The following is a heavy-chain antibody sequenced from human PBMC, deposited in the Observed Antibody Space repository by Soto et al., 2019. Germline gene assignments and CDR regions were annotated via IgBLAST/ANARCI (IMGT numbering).Heavy chain of an antibody. V-gene: IGHV3-23*01. Sequence: GGSLRLSCAASGFTFSSYAMSWVRQAPGKGLEWVSIITSDGRTYYADSVKGRFTISRDNSKNTVYLQMNSLRAEDTAVYYCAKDYSTVTTDPLSVVLFDYWGQGALVTVT. J-gene: IGHJ4*02. CDR2: ITSDGRT. CDR1: GFTFSSYA. CDR3: AKDYSTVTTDPLSVVLFDY. D-gene: IGHD4-17*01.